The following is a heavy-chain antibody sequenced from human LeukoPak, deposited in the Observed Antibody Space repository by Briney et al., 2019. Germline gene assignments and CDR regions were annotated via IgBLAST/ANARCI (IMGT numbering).Heavy chain of an antibody. CDR2: IYYTGTT. CDR3: ARHSSWYGTFHY. CDR1: GGSISNSSYY. Sequence: SETLSLTCTVSGGSISNSSYYWGWIRQPPGTGLEWIGSIYYTGTTYYNPSLKSRVTISIDTAKNQFSLKLTSVTAADTAVYYCARHSSWYGTFHYWGQGTLVTVSS. J-gene: IGHJ4*02. D-gene: IGHD6-13*01. V-gene: IGHV4-39*01.